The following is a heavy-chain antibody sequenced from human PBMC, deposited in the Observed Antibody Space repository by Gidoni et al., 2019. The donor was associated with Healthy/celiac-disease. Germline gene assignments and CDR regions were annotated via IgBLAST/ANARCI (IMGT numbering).Heavy chain of an antibody. CDR3: ARQIRFLEWLPREKTRPFDY. J-gene: IGHJ4*02. CDR1: GFTFSSYS. V-gene: IGHV3-48*01. D-gene: IGHD3-3*01. CDR2: ISSSSSTI. Sequence: EVQLVESGGGLVQPGGSLRLSCAASGFTFSSYSMNWVRQAPGKGLEWVSYISSSSSTIYYADSVKGRFTISRDNAKNSLYLQMNSLRAEDTAVYYCARQIRFLEWLPREKTRPFDYWGQGTLVTVSS.